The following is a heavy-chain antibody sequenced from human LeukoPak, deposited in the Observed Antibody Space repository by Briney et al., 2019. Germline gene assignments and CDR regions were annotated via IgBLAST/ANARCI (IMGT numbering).Heavy chain of an antibody. CDR3: ARDLYSSPFDY. Sequence: SETLSLTCAVYGGSFSGYYWSWIRQPPGEGLEWIGEINHSGSTNYNPSLKSRVTISVDTSKNQFSLKLSSVTAADTAVYYCARDLYSSPFDYWGQGTLSPSPQ. D-gene: IGHD6-13*01. V-gene: IGHV4-34*01. CDR2: INHSGST. CDR1: GGSFSGYY. J-gene: IGHJ4*02.